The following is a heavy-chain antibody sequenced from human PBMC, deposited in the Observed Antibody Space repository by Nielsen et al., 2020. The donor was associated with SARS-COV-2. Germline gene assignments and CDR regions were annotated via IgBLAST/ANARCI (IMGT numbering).Heavy chain of an antibody. J-gene: IGHJ6*02. D-gene: IGHD3-3*01. Sequence: WIRQPPGKGLEWIGYIYYSGSTYYNPSLKSRITISVDTSKNQFSLKLSSVTAADTALYYCARERVGGITIFGVVTRYGMDVWGQGTTVTVSS. CDR2: IYYSGST. V-gene: IGHV4-30-4*01. CDR3: ARERVGGITIFGVVTRYGMDV.